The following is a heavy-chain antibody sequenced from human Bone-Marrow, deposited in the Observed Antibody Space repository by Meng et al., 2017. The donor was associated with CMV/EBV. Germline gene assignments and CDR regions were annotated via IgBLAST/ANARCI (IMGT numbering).Heavy chain of an antibody. J-gene: IGHJ4*02. D-gene: IGHD1-26*01. CDR3: ARGLRIVGATDIDY. CDR2: ISSSGSTI. CDR1: GFTFSDYY. V-gene: IGHV3-11*04. Sequence: GESLKISCAASGFTFSDYYMSWIRQAPGKGLEWVSYISSSGSTIYYADSVKGRFTISRDNAKNSLYLQMNSLRAEDTAVYYCARGLRIVGATDIDYWGQETLLSVSS.